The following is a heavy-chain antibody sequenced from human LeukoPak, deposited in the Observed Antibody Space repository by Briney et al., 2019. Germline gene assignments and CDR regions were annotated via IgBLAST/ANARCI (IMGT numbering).Heavy chain of an antibody. D-gene: IGHD2-15*01. CDR3: ARVGLGYCSGGSCRYEFDI. J-gene: IGHJ3*02. CDR1: GFTFSSYW. CDR2: IKQDGSEK. Sequence: GGSLRLSCAASGFTFSSYWMSWVRQAPGKGLEWVANIKQDGSEKYYVDSVKGRFTISRDNAKNSLYLQMNSLRAEDTAVYYCARVGLGYCSGGSCRYEFDIWGQGTMVTVSS. V-gene: IGHV3-7*01.